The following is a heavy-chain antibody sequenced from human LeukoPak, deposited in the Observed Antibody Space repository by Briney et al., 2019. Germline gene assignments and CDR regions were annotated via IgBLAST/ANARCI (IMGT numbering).Heavy chain of an antibody. CDR2: ISGSGGST. CDR1: GFTFSSYA. J-gene: IGHJ6*03. D-gene: IGHD6-13*01. Sequence: GGSLRLSCAASGFTFSSYAMSWVRQAPGKGLEWVSAISGSGGSTYYADSVKGRFTISRDNSKNTLYLQMNSLRAEDTAVYYCARTYSSSWYYMDVWGKGTTVTISS. V-gene: IGHV3-23*01. CDR3: ARTYSSSWYYMDV.